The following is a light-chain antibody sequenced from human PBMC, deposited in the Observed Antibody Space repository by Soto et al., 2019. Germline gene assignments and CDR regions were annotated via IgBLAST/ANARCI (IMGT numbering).Light chain of an antibody. CDR2: LECSGSY. Sequence: QSVLTQSSSASASLGSSVKLTCTLSSGHSSYIIAWHQQQPGKAPRYLMKLECSGSYNKGSGVPDRFSGSSSGADRYLTISNLQSEDEADYYCETWDSNYSVFGGGTKLTVL. V-gene: IGLV4-60*03. CDR1: SGHSSYI. CDR3: ETWDSNYSV. J-gene: IGLJ2*01.